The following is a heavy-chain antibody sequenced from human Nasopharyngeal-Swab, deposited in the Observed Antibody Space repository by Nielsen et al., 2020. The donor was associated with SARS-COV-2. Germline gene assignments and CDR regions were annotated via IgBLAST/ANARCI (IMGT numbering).Heavy chain of an antibody. J-gene: IGHJ6*03. CDR1: GFTFSNYG. D-gene: IGHD5-12*01. CDR2: IWSDGSNK. CDR3: ARGEHVDIVAHYMDV. V-gene: IGHV3-33*01. Sequence: GESLKISCAASGFTFSNYGMHWVRQAPGKGLEWVAVIWSDGSNKYYADFVKGRFTLSRDNSKNTLYLQMNSLRAEDTAVYYCARGEHVDIVAHYMDVWGKGTTVTVSS.